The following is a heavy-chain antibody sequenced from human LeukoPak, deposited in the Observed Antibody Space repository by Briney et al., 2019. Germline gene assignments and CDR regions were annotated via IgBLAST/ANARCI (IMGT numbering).Heavy chain of an antibody. D-gene: IGHD4-23*01. CDR2: IFYSRNT. CDR1: GGCISCGDYY. J-gene: IGHJ4*02. Sequence: PSETLSLTCTVSGGCISCGDYYWSWIRQPPGKGLKWIGYIFYSRNTYYNPSLKSRVPISVDTSKNRFSLKLSSVTAADTAVYYCARSLYGGNSHYFDYWGQGTLVTVSS. CDR3: ARSLYGGNSHYFDY. V-gene: IGHV4-30-4*01.